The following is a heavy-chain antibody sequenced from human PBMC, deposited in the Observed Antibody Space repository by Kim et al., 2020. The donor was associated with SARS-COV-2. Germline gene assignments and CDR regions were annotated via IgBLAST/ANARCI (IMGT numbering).Heavy chain of an antibody. Sequence: ASVKVSCKTSGYAFTTYAIHWVRQAPGQRPEWMGWLNPGNGNTKYSQNFQGRVTITRDTSASTAYMELSSLRSEDMAVYYCARDNRQQMVLFYFDSWGQGTLVTVSS. CDR2: LNPGNGNT. D-gene: IGHD6-13*01. CDR3: ARDNRQQMVLFYFDS. J-gene: IGHJ4*02. V-gene: IGHV1-3*01. CDR1: GYAFTTYA.